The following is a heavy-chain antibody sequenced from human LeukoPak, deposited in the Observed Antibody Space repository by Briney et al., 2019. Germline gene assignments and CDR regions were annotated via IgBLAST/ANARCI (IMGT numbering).Heavy chain of an antibody. V-gene: IGHV3-21*01. J-gene: IGHJ4*02. CDR3: AREDTDIVVVPAANHFDY. CDR1: GFTLSFCS. Sequence: PGGSLRLSCAPSGFTLSFCSTHCVREAPQGGVGWVSSISSSSSYIYYADAVKGRFTIRRDNAKNSLYLQMNSLRAEDTAVYYCAREDTDIVVVPAANHFDYWGQGTLVTVSS. CDR2: ISSSSSYI. D-gene: IGHD2-2*01.